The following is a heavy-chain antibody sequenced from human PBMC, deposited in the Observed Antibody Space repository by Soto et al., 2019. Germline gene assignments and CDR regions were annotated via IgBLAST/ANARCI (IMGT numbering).Heavy chain of an antibody. CDR3: AASCVGCGGFNYYGMDV. D-gene: IGHD2-21*01. CDR1: GGSISSGGYY. J-gene: IGHJ6*02. CDR2: IYYSGST. V-gene: IGHV4-31*03. Sequence: QVQLQASGPGLVKPSQTLSLTCTVSGGSISSGGYYWSWIRQHPGKGLEWIGYIYYSGSTYYNPSLKSRVNISVDTSKNQFSLKLSSVTAADTAVYYCAASCVGCGGFNYYGMDVWGQGTTVTVSS.